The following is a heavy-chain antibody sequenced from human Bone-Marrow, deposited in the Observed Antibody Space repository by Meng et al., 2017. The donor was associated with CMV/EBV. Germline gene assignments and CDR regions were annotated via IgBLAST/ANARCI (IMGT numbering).Heavy chain of an antibody. CDR2: INHSGST. V-gene: IGHV4-34*01. CDR3: ASTTDPRNY. CDR1: GGSFSGYY. Sequence: GSLRLSCAVYGGSFSGYYWSWIRQPPGKGLEWIGEINHSGSTNYNPSLKSRVTISVDTSKNQFSLKLSSVTAADTAVYYCASTTDPRNYWGQGTLVTASS. D-gene: IGHD1-14*01. J-gene: IGHJ4*02.